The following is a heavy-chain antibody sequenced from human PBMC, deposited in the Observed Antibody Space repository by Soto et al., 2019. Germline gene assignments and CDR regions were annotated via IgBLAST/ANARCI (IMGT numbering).Heavy chain of an antibody. J-gene: IGHJ5*02. D-gene: IGHD4-4*01. CDR1: GGSVSSGSYY. CDR2: IYYSGST. V-gene: IGHV4-61*01. CDR3: ARDRGAVTTDFRWFDP. Sequence: QVQLQESGPGLVKPSETLSLTCTVSGGSVSSGSYYWSWIRQPPGKGLEWIGYIYYSGSTNYNPSLKSRVTISVDTSKNQFSLKLSSVTAADTAVYYCARDRGAVTTDFRWFDPXXQGTLVTVSS.